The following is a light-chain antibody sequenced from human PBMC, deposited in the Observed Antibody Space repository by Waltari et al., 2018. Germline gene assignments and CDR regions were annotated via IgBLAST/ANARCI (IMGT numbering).Light chain of an antibody. Sequence: QSVLTQPPSVSGAPGQRVTISCTGSSSNIGAGYDVHWYQQLPNTAPKLLSFSKRNPPSGVLDRFSASKSGTAAALAITGLQAEEEADYYCQSYDRSLSGVTFGGGTKLTVL. CDR2: SKR. V-gene: IGLV1-40*01. CDR3: QSYDRSLSGVT. CDR1: SSNIGAGYD. J-gene: IGLJ2*01.